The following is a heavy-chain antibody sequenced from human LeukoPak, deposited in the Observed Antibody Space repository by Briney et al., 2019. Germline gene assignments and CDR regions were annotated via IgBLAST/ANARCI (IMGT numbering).Heavy chain of an antibody. Sequence: ASVKVSCKASGYAFTSYYMHWVRQAPGQGLEWMGIINPSGGSTSYAQKFQGRVTMTRDMSTSTVYMELSSLRSEDTAVYYCAREGYYYDSSGYNDAFDIWGQGTMVTVSS. CDR3: AREGYYYDSSGYNDAFDI. V-gene: IGHV1-46*01. J-gene: IGHJ3*02. CDR1: GYAFTSYY. CDR2: INPSGGST. D-gene: IGHD3-22*01.